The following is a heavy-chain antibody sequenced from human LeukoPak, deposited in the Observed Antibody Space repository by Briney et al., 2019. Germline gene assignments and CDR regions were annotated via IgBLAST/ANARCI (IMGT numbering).Heavy chain of an antibody. Sequence: QPGRSLRLSCAASAFTFSHYGIHWVRQTQGNGLEWVAAIPFDGAEKTYADSVKGRFTISRDNSKSTLHLQMNSLRAEDTCLYYCAREGHYDILTGYSPVEYYFYYMDGWGKGTTVTVSS. J-gene: IGHJ6*03. D-gene: IGHD3-9*01. V-gene: IGHV3-30*04. CDR2: IPFDGAEK. CDR1: AFTFSHYG. CDR3: AREGHYDILTGYSPVEYYFYYMDG.